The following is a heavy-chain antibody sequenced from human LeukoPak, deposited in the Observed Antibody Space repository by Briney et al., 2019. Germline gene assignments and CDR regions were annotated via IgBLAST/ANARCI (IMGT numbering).Heavy chain of an antibody. CDR3: AKDLFGRVVTPYYFDY. Sequence: GGSLRLSCSAHGFSFSDYAMSWVRQAPGKGLEWVSSLSGSGTRILFADSVKGRFTISRDNSKNTLYLQMNSLRAEDTAVYYCAKDLFGRVVTPYYFDYWGQGTLVTVSS. CDR2: LSGSGTRI. D-gene: IGHD3-3*01. J-gene: IGHJ4*02. V-gene: IGHV3-23*01. CDR1: GFSFSDYA.